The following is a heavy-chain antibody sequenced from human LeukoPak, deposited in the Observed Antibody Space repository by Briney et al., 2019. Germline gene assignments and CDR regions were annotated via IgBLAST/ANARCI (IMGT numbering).Heavy chain of an antibody. Sequence: GGSLRLSCAASGFTFSNAWMNWVRQAPGKGLEWVSSISSGSGYIYYADSVKGRFIISRDNAKNSLYLQMNSLRAEDTAVYYCARGYGDYGKYYFDSWGQGTLVTVSS. CDR3: ARGYGDYGKYYFDS. J-gene: IGHJ4*02. D-gene: IGHD4-17*01. CDR1: GFTFSNAW. CDR2: ISSGSGYI. V-gene: IGHV3-21*01.